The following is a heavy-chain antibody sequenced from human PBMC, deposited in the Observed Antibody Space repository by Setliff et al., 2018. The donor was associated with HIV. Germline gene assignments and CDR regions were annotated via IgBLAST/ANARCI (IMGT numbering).Heavy chain of an antibody. CDR1: GGSFSGYS. CDR2: IYYSGRT. Sequence: SETLSLTCAVYGGSFSGYSWIWIRQPPGKGLEWIGYIYYSGRTNYNPSLKSRVTISVDTSKNQFSLKLTSVTAADTAVYYCARHPTNWGSTGYYYYYMDVWGKGTTVTVSS. CDR3: ARHPTNWGSTGYYYYYMDV. D-gene: IGHD7-27*01. J-gene: IGHJ6*03. V-gene: IGHV4-59*08.